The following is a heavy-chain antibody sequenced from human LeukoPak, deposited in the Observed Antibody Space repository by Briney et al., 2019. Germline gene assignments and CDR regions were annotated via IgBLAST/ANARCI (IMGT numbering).Heavy chain of an antibody. Sequence: PSETLSLTCAVYGGSFSGYYWSWIRQPPGKGLEWIGYIYYSGSTNYNPSLKSRVTISVDTSKNQFSLKLSSVTAADTAVYYCARGPTNNYDILTGYSLYWYFDLWGRGTLVTVSS. CDR2: IYYSGST. V-gene: IGHV4-59*01. CDR1: GGSFSGYY. D-gene: IGHD3-9*01. J-gene: IGHJ2*01. CDR3: ARGPTNNYDILTGYSLYWYFDL.